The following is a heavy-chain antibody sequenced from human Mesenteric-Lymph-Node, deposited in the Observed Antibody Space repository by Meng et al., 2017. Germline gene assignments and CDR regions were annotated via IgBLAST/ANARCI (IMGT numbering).Heavy chain of an antibody. CDR2: MSPNSDNP. D-gene: IGHD5-18*01. J-gene: IGHJ4*02. Sequence: QVRPVQSAACGKPPGAAVKLPRTASQYTFTSYDIHWVRPATGQGLEWLGWMSPNSDNPGYAQKFQGRVTMTRNTSISTAYVELRSLRSDDTSVYYCAREPFGEGSYGPNFDYWGQGTLVTVSS. CDR1: QYTFTSYD. V-gene: IGHV1-8*01. CDR3: AREPFGEGSYGPNFDY.